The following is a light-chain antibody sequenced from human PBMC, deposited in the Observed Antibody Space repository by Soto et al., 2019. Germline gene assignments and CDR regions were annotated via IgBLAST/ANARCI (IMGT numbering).Light chain of an antibody. Sequence: QSVLTQPPSASATPGQRVTISCSGSSSNIGSNYVYWYQQLPGTAPTLLIYRNNQRPSGVPDRFSGSKSGTSASLAISGLRSEDEADYYCAAWDDSLSGYVFGTGTKVTVL. J-gene: IGLJ1*01. CDR3: AAWDDSLSGYV. V-gene: IGLV1-47*01. CDR1: SSNIGSNY. CDR2: RNN.